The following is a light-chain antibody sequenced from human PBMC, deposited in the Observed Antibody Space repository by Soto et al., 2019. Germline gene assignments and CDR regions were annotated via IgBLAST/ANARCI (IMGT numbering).Light chain of an antibody. CDR1: QSVSSSY. J-gene: IGKJ1*01. V-gene: IGKV3-20*01. Sequence: EIVLTQSPSTLSLSPGERATLSCRASQSVSSSYLAWYQQKPGQAPRLLIYDASNRATGIPARFSGSGSGTDFTLTISSLQSEDFVVYYCQQYTSWPLTFGQGTKVDIK. CDR2: DAS. CDR3: QQYTSWPLT.